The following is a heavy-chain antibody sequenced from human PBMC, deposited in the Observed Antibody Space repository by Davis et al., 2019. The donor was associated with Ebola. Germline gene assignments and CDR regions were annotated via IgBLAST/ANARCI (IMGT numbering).Heavy chain of an antibody. V-gene: IGHV3-7*01. CDR2: IRPDGSEE. J-gene: IGHJ4*02. CDR3: VSQMEKFNWNYSHDY. Sequence: GESLKISCAASGFTFSTYTMTWVRQAPGKGLEWVANIRPDGSEEQYVDSLKGRITISRDNAKNSLFLHIISLRAEDTAVYYCVSQMEKFNWNYSHDYWGQGTLVSVSS. CDR1: GFTFSTYT. D-gene: IGHD1-7*01.